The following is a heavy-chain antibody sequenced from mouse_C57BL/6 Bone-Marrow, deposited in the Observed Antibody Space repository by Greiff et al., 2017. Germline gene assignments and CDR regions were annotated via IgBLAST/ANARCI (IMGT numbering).Heavy chain of an antibody. CDR2: INPSSGCT. CDR1: GYTFTSYW. V-gene: IGHV1-7*01. Sequence: QVQLKQSGAELAKPGASVKLSCKASGYTFTSYWMHWVKQRPGQGLEWIGYINPSSGCTKYNQKFKNKATLTVDKPSSTAYMQLSSLTSEDSAVXYCAGTMGTTSYWGQGTTLTVSS. J-gene: IGHJ2*01. D-gene: IGHD2-14*01. CDR3: AGTMGTTSY.